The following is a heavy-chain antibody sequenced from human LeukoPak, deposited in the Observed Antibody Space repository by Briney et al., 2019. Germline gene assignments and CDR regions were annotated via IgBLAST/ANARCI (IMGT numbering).Heavy chain of an antibody. Sequence: GGSLRLSCAASGFTFSNAWMTWVRQTPGKGLEWVGRIKGTTDGGTTDYAAPVKGRFTISRDDSKNTLYLQMNSLKTEDTAVYYCTTDHTFLWFGEYYVAFDYWGQGTLVTVSS. D-gene: IGHD3-10*01. CDR2: IKGTTDGGTT. CDR3: TTDHTFLWFGEYYVAFDY. J-gene: IGHJ4*02. CDR1: GFTFSNAW. V-gene: IGHV3-15*01.